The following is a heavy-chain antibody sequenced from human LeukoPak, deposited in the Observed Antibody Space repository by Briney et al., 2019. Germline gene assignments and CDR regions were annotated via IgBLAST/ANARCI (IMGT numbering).Heavy chain of an antibody. CDR3: ARGSVFLVDY. Sequence: ASLKVSCKTSGYTFTSYDINWVGQATGQGLEWMGWMNPNSGNTAYAQKFQGRVTITRNTSISTAYMELSSLRSEDTAVYYCARGSVFLVDYWGQGTLVTVSS. J-gene: IGHJ4*02. CDR2: MNPNSGNT. D-gene: IGHD2-21*01. CDR1: GYTFTSYD. V-gene: IGHV1-8*03.